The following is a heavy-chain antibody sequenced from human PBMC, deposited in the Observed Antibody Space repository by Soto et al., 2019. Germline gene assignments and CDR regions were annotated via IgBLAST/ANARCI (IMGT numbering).Heavy chain of an antibody. D-gene: IGHD7-27*01. J-gene: IGHJ4*02. CDR1: GGSISSYY. CDR3: ARVTGDPVFDY. Sequence: SETLSLTCTVSGGSISSYYWSWIRQPPGKGLEWIGYIYYSGSTNYNPSLKSRVTISVDTSKNQFSLKLSSVTAADTAVYYCARVTGDPVFDYWGQGALVTVSS. V-gene: IGHV4-59*01. CDR2: IYYSGST.